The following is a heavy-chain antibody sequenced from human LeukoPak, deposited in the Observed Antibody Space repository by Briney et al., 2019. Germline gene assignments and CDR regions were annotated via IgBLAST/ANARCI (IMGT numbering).Heavy chain of an antibody. CDR2: ISYSGST. V-gene: IGHV4-39*01. J-gene: IGHJ4*02. D-gene: IGHD6-13*01. Sequence: PSETLSLTCTVSGGSISSWSKYWGWIRQPPGKGLEWIGSISYSGSTYYNLSLKIRVTMSVDTSNNQFSLKLSSVTAADAAVYYCARLPDDGGYWGQGTLVTVSS. CDR3: ARLPDDGGY. CDR1: GGSISSWSKY.